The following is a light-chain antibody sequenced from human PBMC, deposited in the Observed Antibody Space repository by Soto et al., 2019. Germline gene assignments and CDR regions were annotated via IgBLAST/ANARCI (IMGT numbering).Light chain of an antibody. Sequence: ETVLTQSPATLSKSPGESATLSCRASQSIGTSLAWYQHRPGQPPRLLIYDAFNRATGIPARFSGDGSGTDFTLPISSLEPEDFAVYYCQQRASWPPFTFGGGTKVEIK. CDR2: DAF. V-gene: IGKV3-11*01. CDR1: QSIGTS. CDR3: QQRASWPPFT. J-gene: IGKJ4*01.